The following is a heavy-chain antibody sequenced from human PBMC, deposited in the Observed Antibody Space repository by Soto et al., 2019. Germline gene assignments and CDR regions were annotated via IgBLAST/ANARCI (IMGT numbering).Heavy chain of an antibody. J-gene: IGHJ5*02. CDR3: ARGKAYCGGDCYSNWFDP. V-gene: IGHV1-18*01. CDR2: ISAYNGNT. CDR1: GYTFTSYG. Sequence: EASVKVSCKASGYTFTSYGISWVRQAPGQGLEWMGWISAYNGNTNYAQKLQGRVTMTTDTSTSTAYMELRSLRSDDTAVYYCARGKAYCGGDCYSNWFDPWGQGTLVTVSS. D-gene: IGHD2-21*02.